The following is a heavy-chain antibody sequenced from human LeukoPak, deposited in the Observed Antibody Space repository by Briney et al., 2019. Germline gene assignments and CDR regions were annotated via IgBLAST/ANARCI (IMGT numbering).Heavy chain of an antibody. CDR3: ARDRMTYYYESGGFDY. CDR2: IIPILGIA. CDR1: GGTFSSYA. D-gene: IGHD3-22*01. V-gene: IGHV1-69*04. J-gene: IGHJ4*02. Sequence: GASVKVSCKASGGTFSSYAISWVRQAPGQGLEWMGRIIPILGIANYAQKFQGRVTITADKSTSTAYMELSSLRSEDTAVYYCARDRMTYYYESGGFDYWGQGTLVTVSS.